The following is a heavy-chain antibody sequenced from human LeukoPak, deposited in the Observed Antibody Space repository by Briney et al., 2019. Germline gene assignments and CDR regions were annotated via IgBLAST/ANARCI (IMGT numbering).Heavy chain of an antibody. V-gene: IGHV4-39*07. Sequence: SETLSLTCTVSGGSISSSSYYWGWIRQPPGKGLEWIGSIYYSGSTYYNPSLKSRVTISVDTSKNQFSLKLSSVTAADTAVYYCATGGYCSDGSCYRPPDYWGQGTLVTVSS. CDR1: GGSISSSSYY. CDR2: IYYSGST. D-gene: IGHD2-15*01. J-gene: IGHJ4*02. CDR3: ATGGYCSDGSCYRPPDY.